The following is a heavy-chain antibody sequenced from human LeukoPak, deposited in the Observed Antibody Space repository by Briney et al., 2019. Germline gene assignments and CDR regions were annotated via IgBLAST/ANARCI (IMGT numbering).Heavy chain of an antibody. V-gene: IGHV3-23*01. CDR1: GFTFSSYA. D-gene: IGHD3-22*01. Sequence: GGSLRLSCAASGFTFSSYAMSWVRQAPGKGLEWVSAISDSGGSTYYADSVKGRFTISRDNSKNTLYLQMNSLRAEDTAVYYCAKYGDSSGYYLLDYWGQGTLVTVSS. CDR3: AKYGDSSGYYLLDY. CDR2: ISDSGGST. J-gene: IGHJ4*02.